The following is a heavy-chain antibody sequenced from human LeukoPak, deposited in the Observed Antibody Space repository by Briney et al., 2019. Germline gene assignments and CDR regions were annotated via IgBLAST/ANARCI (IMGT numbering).Heavy chain of an antibody. D-gene: IGHD3-22*01. CDR3: ARDRFDYYDRSGYYYSDY. J-gene: IGHJ4*02. CDR1: GFTFSSYS. V-gene: IGHV3-21*04. Sequence: GGSLRLSCAASGFTFSSYSMNWVRQAPGKGLEWVSSISSSSSYIYYADSVKGRFTISRDNAKDSLYLQMNSLRAEDTAVYYCARDRFDYYDRSGYYYSDYWGQGTLVTVSS. CDR2: ISSSSSYI.